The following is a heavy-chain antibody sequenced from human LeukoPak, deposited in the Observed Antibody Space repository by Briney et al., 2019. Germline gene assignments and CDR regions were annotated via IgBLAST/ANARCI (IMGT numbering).Heavy chain of an antibody. J-gene: IGHJ3*02. Sequence: SVKVSCKASGGTFSSYAISWVRQAPGQGLEWMGRIIPIFGTANYAQKFQGRATITTDESTSTAYMELSSLRSEGTAVYYCAQGAIAVAGYHAFDIWGQGTMVTVSS. V-gene: IGHV1-69*05. CDR1: GGTFSSYA. CDR3: AQGAIAVAGYHAFDI. D-gene: IGHD6-19*01. CDR2: IIPIFGTA.